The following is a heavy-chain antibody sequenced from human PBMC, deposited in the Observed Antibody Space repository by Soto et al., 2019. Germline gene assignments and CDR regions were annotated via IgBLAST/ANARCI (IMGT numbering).Heavy chain of an antibody. CDR2: ISAYNGNT. CDR1: GYTFTSYG. CDR3: ARDNGGVIVHADFDY. Sequence: QVQLVQSGAEVKEPWASVKVSCKASGYTFTSYGISWVRQAPGQGLEWMGWISAYNGNTNYAQKLQGRVTMTIDTSTSTAYMELRSLRSDDTAVYYCARDNGGVIVHADFDYWGQGTLVTVSS. J-gene: IGHJ4*02. D-gene: IGHD3-16*02. V-gene: IGHV1-18*01.